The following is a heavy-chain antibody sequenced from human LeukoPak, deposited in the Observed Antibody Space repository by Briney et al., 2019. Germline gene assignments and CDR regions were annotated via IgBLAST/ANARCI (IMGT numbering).Heavy chain of an antibody. J-gene: IGHJ3*02. V-gene: IGHV3-23*01. CDR2: INTDGSNT. CDR1: GFNFGNYD. CDR3: AKRVNGAFDI. Sequence: GGSLRLSCAASGFNFGNYDMNWVRQAPGKGLEWVSTINTDGSNTWYADSVKGRFTISRDNSKSTVSLQMNNLRHEDTATYYCAKRVNGAFDIWGQGTMVSVSS.